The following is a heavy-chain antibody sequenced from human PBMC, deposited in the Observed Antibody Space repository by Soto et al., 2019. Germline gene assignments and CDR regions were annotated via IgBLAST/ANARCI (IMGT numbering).Heavy chain of an antibody. V-gene: IGHV4-31*03. J-gene: IGHJ6*02. Sequence: TLSLTCTVSGGSISSGGYYWSWIRQHPGKCMEWIGYIYYSGSTYYNPSLKSRVTISVDTYKNQFSLKLSAVTAADTAVYYCERDHDYSIYEYYCLDVGGQGTTVT. CDR1: GGSISSGGYY. CDR2: IYYSGST. CDR3: ERDHDYSIYEYYCLDV. D-gene: IGHD4-4*01.